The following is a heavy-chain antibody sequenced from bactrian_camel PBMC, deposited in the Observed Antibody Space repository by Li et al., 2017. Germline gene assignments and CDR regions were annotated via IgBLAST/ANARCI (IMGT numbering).Heavy chain of an antibody. Sequence: HVQLVESGGGSVQAGGSLRLSCAVSGFRIRNYCMAWYRQVPGQQRVGVADIDRSENAGSTAYADAVEGRGTISKDNAKNTLSLEMNKLEPDDTAVYYCAADFATQCVVNGIWIHYDYNYWGQGTQVTVS. CDR1: GFRIRNYC. CDR2: IDRSENAGST. J-gene: IGHJ4*01. CDR3: AADFATQCVVNGIWIHYDYNY. D-gene: IGHD2*01. V-gene: IGHV3S54*01.